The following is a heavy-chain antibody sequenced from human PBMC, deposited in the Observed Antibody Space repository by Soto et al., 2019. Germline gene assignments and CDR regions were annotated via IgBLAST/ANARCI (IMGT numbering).Heavy chain of an antibody. CDR1: GFTFSRYA. Sequence: GGSLRLSCAASGFTFSRYAMSWVRQAPGKGLEWVSGISVSGASTYYADSVKGRFTISRDTSKNTLYLQMNSLRAEDTAVYYCAKVLVSYYYMDVWGKGTTVTVSS. J-gene: IGHJ6*03. D-gene: IGHD2-8*02. V-gene: IGHV3-23*01. CDR2: ISVSGAST. CDR3: AKVLVSYYYMDV.